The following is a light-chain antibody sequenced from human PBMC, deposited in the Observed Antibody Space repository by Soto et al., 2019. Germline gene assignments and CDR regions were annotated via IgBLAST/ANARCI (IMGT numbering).Light chain of an antibody. CDR1: QSVGSS. J-gene: IGKJ2*02. V-gene: IGKV3-15*01. CDR2: GAS. Sequence: EIVMTQSPATLSVSPGERVTLSCRASQSVGSSLAWYQQKPGQAPRLLIYGASIRASDIPARFSGTGSGTEFTLTISGLQSEDFEVYYCQQYNNRPPLMCTFGQGTKLEI. CDR3: QQYNNRPPLMCT.